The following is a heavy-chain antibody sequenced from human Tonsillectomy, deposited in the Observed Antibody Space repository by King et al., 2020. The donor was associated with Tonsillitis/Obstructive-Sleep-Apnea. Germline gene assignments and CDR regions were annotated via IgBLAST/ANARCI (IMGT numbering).Heavy chain of an antibody. Sequence: VQLVESGGGVVQPGRSLRLSCAASGFTFSSYAMYWVRQAPGKGLEWVAIISYDGSNKYYADSVKGRFTISRDNSKNTPYLQLNSLRAEDTAVYYCARDSLGHYFDYWGQGTLVTVSS. V-gene: IGHV3-30*04. CDR3: ARDSLGHYFDY. CDR1: GFTFSSYA. D-gene: IGHD3-16*01. CDR2: ISYDGSNK. J-gene: IGHJ4*02.